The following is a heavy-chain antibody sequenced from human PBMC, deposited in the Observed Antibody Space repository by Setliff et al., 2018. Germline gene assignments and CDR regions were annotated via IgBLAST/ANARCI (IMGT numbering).Heavy chain of an antibody. V-gene: IGHV3-33*01. D-gene: IGHD5-12*01. J-gene: IGHJ3*02. CDR3: AGDPPYSGYAFHI. Sequence: LSLTCAASGFTFSSYAMHWVRQAPGKGLDWVAYIWYDGSYTYYTGSVKGRFTISRDNSRNTVYLQMNSLRAEDTAVYYCAGDPPYSGYAFHIWGQGTMVTVSS. CDR1: GFTFSSYA. CDR2: IWYDGSYT.